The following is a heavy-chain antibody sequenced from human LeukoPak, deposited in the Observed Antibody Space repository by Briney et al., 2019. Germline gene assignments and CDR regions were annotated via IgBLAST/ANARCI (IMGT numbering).Heavy chain of an antibody. CDR1: GFTFSSYG. CDR2: ISYDGSNK. D-gene: IGHD6-6*01. CDR3: ASSSSSYY. V-gene: IGHV3-30*03. Sequence: GGSLRLSCAASGFTFSSYGMHWVRQAPGKGPEWAAVISYDGSNKYYADSVKGRFTISRDNSKNTLYLQMNSLRAEDTAVYYCASSSSSYYWGQGTLVTVSS. J-gene: IGHJ4*02.